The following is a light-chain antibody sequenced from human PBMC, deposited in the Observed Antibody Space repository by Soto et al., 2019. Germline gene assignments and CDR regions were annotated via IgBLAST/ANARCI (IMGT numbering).Light chain of an antibody. J-gene: IGLJ3*02. Sequence: ALTQPASVSGSPGQSITISCTGTSSDVGAYNYVSWYQQFPGKAPKLMIYQISLRHSGVSNRFSGSKSGNTASLTISGLQAEDEADYYCSSYRDNNTWVFGGGTKLTVL. CDR3: SSYRDNNTWV. CDR1: SSDVGAYNY. CDR2: QIS. V-gene: IGLV2-14*01.